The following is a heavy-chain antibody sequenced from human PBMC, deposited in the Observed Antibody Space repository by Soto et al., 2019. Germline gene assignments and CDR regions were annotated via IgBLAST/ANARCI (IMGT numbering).Heavy chain of an antibody. V-gene: IGHV3-48*02. Sequence: EVQLVESGGGLVQPGGSLRLSCAASGFTFSSSSMNWVRQAPGKGLEWVSYISSTSATIYYADSVKGRFTISRDNAKNSLYLQMNSLRDDDTAVYYCARDNLGNWGAWYFDLWGRGTLVTVCS. CDR2: ISSTSATI. D-gene: IGHD7-27*01. J-gene: IGHJ2*01. CDR3: ARDNLGNWGAWYFDL. CDR1: GFTFSSSS.